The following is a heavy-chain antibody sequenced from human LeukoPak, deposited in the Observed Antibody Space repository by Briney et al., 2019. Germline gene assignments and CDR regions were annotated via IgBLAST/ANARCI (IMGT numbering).Heavy chain of an antibody. Sequence: GGSLRLSCAASGFTVSDNYMSWVRQAPGKGLEWVSVIYSGGNTYYADSVKGRFTISRDNSKNTLFLQMNSLRAEDTAVYYCANIHSSDYWGQGTLVTVSS. CDR1: GFTVSDNY. V-gene: IGHV3-66*01. CDR2: IYSGGNT. CDR3: ANIHSSDY. J-gene: IGHJ4*02.